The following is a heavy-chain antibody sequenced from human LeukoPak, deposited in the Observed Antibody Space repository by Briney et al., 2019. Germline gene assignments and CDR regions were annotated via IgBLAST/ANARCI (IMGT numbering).Heavy chain of an antibody. CDR1: GLTFSSYW. CDR2: IGADGSDK. J-gene: IGHJ5*02. CDR3: ARDVVGALDP. Sequence: GGSLRLSCAASGLTFSSYWMSWVRQAPGKGPEWVANIGADGSDKNYVDSVRGRFAISRDNAKNSLYLQMNSLRAEDTAVYYCARDVVGALDPWGQGTLVTVSS. D-gene: IGHD1-26*01. V-gene: IGHV3-7*01.